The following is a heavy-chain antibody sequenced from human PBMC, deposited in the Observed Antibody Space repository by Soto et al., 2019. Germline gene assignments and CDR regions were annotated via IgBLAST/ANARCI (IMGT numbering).Heavy chain of an antibody. Sequence: EVQLVESGGGLVQPGGSLRLSCAASGFTFSGSWMHWVRQAPGKGLVWVSRINGDGRGTSYADFVKGRFTISRDDAKNTLFLQMNCLRAEDTAVYYCARGIFGSGTANDYWGQGTLVNVSS. CDR2: INGDGRGT. J-gene: IGHJ4*02. CDR1: GFTFSGSW. D-gene: IGHD3-10*01. V-gene: IGHV3-74*01. CDR3: ARGIFGSGTANDY.